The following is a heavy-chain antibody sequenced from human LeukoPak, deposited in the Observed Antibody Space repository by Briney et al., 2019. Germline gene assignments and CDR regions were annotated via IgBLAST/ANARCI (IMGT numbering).Heavy chain of an antibody. Sequence: GGSLRLSCAASGFSIKDYWMNWVRQAPGKGLEWVAVIWHDGSNKYYEESVKGRFTISRDNSKNMVSLQMDSLRAEDTAVYYCARGYSGYDYYYYYYGMDVWGQGTTVIVSS. CDR2: IWHDGSNK. CDR1: GFSIKDYW. J-gene: IGHJ6*02. D-gene: IGHD5-12*01. V-gene: IGHV3-33*08. CDR3: ARGYSGYDYYYYYYGMDV.